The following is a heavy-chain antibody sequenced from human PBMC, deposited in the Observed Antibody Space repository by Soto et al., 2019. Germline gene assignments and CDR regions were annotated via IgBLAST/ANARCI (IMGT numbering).Heavy chain of an antibody. CDR2: IYYSGST. CDR3: ARASYIAIFGSDYGTDV. V-gene: IGHV4-59*01. Sequence: PSETLSLTCTVSGGSISSYYWSWIRQPPGKGLEWIGYIYYSGSTNYNPSLKSRVTISVDTSKNQFSLKLSSVTAADTAVYYCARASYIAIFGSDYGTDVLDEGITVTV. CDR1: GGSISSYY. J-gene: IGHJ6*02. D-gene: IGHD3-3*01.